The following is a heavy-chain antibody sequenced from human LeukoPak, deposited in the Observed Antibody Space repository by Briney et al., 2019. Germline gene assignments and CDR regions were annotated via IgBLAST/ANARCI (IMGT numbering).Heavy chain of an antibody. CDR3: ARDPVGDTAMGIPDY. CDR1: GFIFSSYS. Sequence: GGSLRLSCAASGFIFSSYSMNWVRQAPGKGLEWVSSISSNTFYTYYADSVKGRFTISRDNAKNSLYLQMNSMRAEDTAVYYCARDPVGDTAMGIPDYWGQGTLVTVSS. CDR2: ISSNTFYT. J-gene: IGHJ4*02. D-gene: IGHD5-18*01. V-gene: IGHV3-21*01.